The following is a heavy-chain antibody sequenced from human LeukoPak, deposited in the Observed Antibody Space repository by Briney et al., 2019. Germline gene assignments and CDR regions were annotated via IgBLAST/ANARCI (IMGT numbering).Heavy chain of an antibody. Sequence: TSETLSLTCTVSGYSISSGYYWGWIRQPPGKGLEWIGSIYHSGSTYYNPSLKSRVTILIDIFKNQFSLKMSSVTAADTAIYYCARVGDYGDYVNWFDPWGPGTLVTVSS. J-gene: IGHJ5*02. CDR1: GYSISSGYY. D-gene: IGHD4-17*01. CDR3: ARVGDYGDYVNWFDP. CDR2: IYHSGST. V-gene: IGHV4-38-2*02.